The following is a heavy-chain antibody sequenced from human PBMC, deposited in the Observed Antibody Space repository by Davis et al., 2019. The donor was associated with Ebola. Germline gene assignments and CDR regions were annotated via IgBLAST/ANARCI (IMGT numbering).Heavy chain of an antibody. CDR3: AREGYCSGGSCYHFDY. J-gene: IGHJ4*02. CDR1: DYTFTSYD. Sequence: ASSVKVSCKASDYTFTSYDINWVRPATGQGLEWVGWMNPKSGNTGYAEKFQGRVTMTRNTSISTAYMELSSLRSEDTAVYYCAREGYCSGGSCYHFDYWGQGTLVTVSS. D-gene: IGHD2-15*01. V-gene: IGHV1-8*01. CDR2: MNPKSGNT.